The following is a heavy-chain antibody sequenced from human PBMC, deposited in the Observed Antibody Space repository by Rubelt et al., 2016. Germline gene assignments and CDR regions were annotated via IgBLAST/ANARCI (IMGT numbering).Heavy chain of an antibody. CDR3: AKGGNVVVTARLYYFDY. Sequence: QVQLVESGGGVVQPGGSLRLSCAASGFTFSSYGMHWVRQAPGQGLEWVAFIRYDGSHKYYADSVKGRFTISRDNSKNTLYLQMNSLRAEDTAVYYCAKGGNVVVTARLYYFDYWGQGTLVTVSS. J-gene: IGHJ4*02. CDR2: IRYDGSHK. V-gene: IGHV3-30*02. D-gene: IGHD2-21*02. CDR1: GFTFSSYG.